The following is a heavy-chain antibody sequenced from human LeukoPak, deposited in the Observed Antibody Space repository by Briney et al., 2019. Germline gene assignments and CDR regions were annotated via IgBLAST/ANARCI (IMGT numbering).Heavy chain of an antibody. Sequence: SETLSLTCTVSGGSINSGRDYWSWIRQPAGKGLEWIGRIYTSGSTNYNPSLKSRVTISVDTSKNQFSLKLSSVTAADTAVYYCARAADIVLMVYARVYYMDVWGKGTTVTVSS. V-gene: IGHV4-61*02. J-gene: IGHJ6*03. CDR1: GGSINSGRDY. CDR2: IYTSGST. D-gene: IGHD2-8*01. CDR3: ARAADIVLMVYARVYYMDV.